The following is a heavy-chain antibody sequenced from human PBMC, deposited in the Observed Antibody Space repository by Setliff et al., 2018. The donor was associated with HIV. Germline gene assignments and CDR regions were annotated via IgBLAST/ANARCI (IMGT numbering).Heavy chain of an antibody. CDR1: GGSISSYY. J-gene: IGHJ6*03. CDR2: IYYSGST. Sequence: SETLSLTCTVSGGSISSYYWSWIRQPPGKGLEWIGYIYYSGSTNYNPSLKSRVSISIDTPKNQFSLKLSSVTAADTAVYFCARDGYTNGYGYYYFYMDVWGKGTTVTVSS. CDR3: ARDGYTNGYGYYYFYMDV. D-gene: IGHD5-18*01. V-gene: IGHV4-59*12.